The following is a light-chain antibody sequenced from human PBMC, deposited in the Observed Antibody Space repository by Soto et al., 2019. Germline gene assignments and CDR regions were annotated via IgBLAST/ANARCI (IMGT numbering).Light chain of an antibody. J-gene: IGLJ1*01. Sequence: QSVLTQPASVSGSPGQSITISCTGTSSDVGGYNYVSWYQQHPDKAPKLILYEVSNRPSGVSNRFSGSKSGNTASPTISGLQTEDGADYYCSSYTDNSTLVFGTGTKVTVL. CDR3: SSYTDNSTLV. CDR2: EVS. V-gene: IGLV2-14*01. CDR1: SSDVGGYNY.